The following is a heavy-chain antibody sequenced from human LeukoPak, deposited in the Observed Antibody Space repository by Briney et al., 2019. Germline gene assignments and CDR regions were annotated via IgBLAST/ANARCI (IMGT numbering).Heavy chain of an antibody. D-gene: IGHD2-2*01. Sequence: SETLSLTCTVSGGSISSTTYYWGWIRQPPGKGLEWIGNIYYRGSTYYNPSLKSRVTISVDTSKNQFSLKLSSVTAADTAVYYCARIYTAMTNNWFDPWGQGTLVTVSS. J-gene: IGHJ5*02. CDR3: ARIYTAMTNNWFDP. CDR1: GGSISSTTYY. V-gene: IGHV4-39*01. CDR2: IYYRGST.